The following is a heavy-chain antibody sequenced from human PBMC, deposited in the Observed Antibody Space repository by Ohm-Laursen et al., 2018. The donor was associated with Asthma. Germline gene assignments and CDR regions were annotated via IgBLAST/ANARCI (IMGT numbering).Heavy chain of an antibody. D-gene: IGHD3-10*01. CDR2: ITSDGSWT. CDR3: ARDNYYYGSGMWYYYYGMDV. CDR1: GFTFSNFA. J-gene: IGHJ6*02. Sequence: SLRLSCSASGFTFSNFAMHWVRQAPGKGLEWVSIITSDGSWTSYADSVKGRFTISRDNSKNTLYLQMNSLRAEDTAVYYCARDNYYYGSGMWYYYYGMDVWGQGTTVTVSS. V-gene: IGHV3-30-3*01.